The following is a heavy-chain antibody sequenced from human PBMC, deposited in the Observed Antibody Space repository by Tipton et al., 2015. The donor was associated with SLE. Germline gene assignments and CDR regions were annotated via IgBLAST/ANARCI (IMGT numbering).Heavy chain of an antibody. J-gene: IGHJ4*02. Sequence: TLSLTCTVSGGSIRSFYWSWIRQPPGKGLEWIGNIYYTGSTNYNPSLKSRVTISVDTSKNQFSLNLTSVTAADTAIYYCARSSGDSLYYFNYWGQGALVTVSS. V-gene: IGHV4-59*01. CDR2: IYYTGST. CDR3: ARSSGDSLYYFNY. CDR1: GGSIRSFY. D-gene: IGHD2-15*01.